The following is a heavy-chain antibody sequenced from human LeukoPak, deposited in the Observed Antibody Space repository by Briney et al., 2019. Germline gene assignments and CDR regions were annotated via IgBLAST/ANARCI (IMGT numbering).Heavy chain of an antibody. CDR2: MNPNTGRT. CDR3: ARLSQTPDYYSNGGYYYLGY. CDR1: RYTFTSYD. D-gene: IGHD3-22*01. V-gene: IGHV1-8*01. J-gene: IGHJ4*02. Sequence: ASVKVSCKASRYTFTSYDINWVREAAGQGLEWMGWMNPNTGRTGFAQKFQGRLTMTRDSSISTAYMELSSLRSEDTAVYYCARLSQTPDYYSNGGYYYLGYWGQGTPVTVSS.